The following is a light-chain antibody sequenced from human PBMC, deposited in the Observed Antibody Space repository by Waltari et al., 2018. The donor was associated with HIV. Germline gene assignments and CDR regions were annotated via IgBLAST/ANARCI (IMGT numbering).Light chain of an antibody. Sequence: SSGLTQDPVVFVTLGQTVTMKCQGDSLKTYYASWYQWRPGPVPVVVFIGKDTRPSGIPDRFSASTSGDTATLTINAVQAEDEADYYCNSRDTGGGHFVIFGGGTKLTVL. CDR3: NSRDTGGGHFVI. J-gene: IGLJ2*01. CDR1: SLKTYY. V-gene: IGLV3-19*01. CDR2: GKD.